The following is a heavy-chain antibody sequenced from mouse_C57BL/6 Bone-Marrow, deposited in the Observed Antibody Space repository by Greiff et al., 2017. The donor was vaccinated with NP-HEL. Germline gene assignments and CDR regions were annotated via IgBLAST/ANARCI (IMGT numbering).Heavy chain of an antibody. Sequence: DVKSVESGGGLVKPGGSLKLSCAASGFTFSRHTMSWVRQTPAKRLVWVETFSGGGGNTYYSDSEKGRFTISRDNAKNTLYLQMSSLRSEDTALYYCARREQGRYFDYWGRGTTLTVSA. V-gene: IGHV5-9*01. J-gene: IGHJ2*01. D-gene: IGHD4-1*01. CDR3: ARREQGRYFDY. CDR2: FSGGGGNT. CDR1: GFTFSRHT.